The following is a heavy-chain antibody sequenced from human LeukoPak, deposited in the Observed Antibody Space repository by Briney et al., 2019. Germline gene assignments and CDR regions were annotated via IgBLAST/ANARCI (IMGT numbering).Heavy chain of an antibody. D-gene: IGHD6-13*01. J-gene: IGHJ6*03. CDR2: MNPNSGNT. CDR1: GYTFTSYD. Sequence: ASVKVSCKASGYTFTSYDINWVQQATGQGLEWMGWMNPNSGNTGYAQKFQGRVTMTRNTSISTDYMELSSLRSEDTAVYYCAREAYGSSWTYYYYYMDVWGKGTTVTVSS. V-gene: IGHV1-8*01. CDR3: AREAYGSSWTYYYYYMDV.